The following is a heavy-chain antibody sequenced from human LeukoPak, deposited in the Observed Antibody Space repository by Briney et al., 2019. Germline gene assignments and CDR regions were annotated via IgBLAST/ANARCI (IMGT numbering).Heavy chain of an antibody. Sequence: GGSLRLSCAASGFTFSSYEMNWVRQAPGKGLEGVSYISSSGSTIYYADSVKGRFTISRDNAKNSLYLQMNSLRAEDTAVYYCAKEGTPQVSTWYDLWGQGTQVSVSS. CDR1: GFTFSSYE. V-gene: IGHV3-48*03. CDR2: ISSSGSTI. J-gene: IGHJ5*02. CDR3: AKEGTPQVSTWYDL. D-gene: IGHD3-10*01.